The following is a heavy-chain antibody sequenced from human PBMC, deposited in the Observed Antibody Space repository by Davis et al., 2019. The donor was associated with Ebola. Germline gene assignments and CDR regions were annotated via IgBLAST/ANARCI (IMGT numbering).Heavy chain of an antibody. CDR1: GFTFSSYA. V-gene: IGHV3-23*01. CDR3: TSFKTWIGCGGDCSSGY. Sequence: GESLKISCAASGFTFSSYAMSWVRQAPGKGLEWVSVISGSGGSTYYADSVKGRFTISRDNSKNTPYLQMNSLKTEDTAVYYCTSFKTWIGCGGDCSSGYWGQGTLVTVSS. CDR2: ISGSGGST. D-gene: IGHD2-21*02. J-gene: IGHJ4*02.